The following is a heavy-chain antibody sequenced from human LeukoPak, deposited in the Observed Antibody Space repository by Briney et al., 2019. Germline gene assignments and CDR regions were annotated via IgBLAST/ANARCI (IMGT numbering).Heavy chain of an antibody. CDR1: GFTFDDYA. V-gene: IGHV3-9*01. Sequence: PGGSLRLSCAASGFTFDDYAMHWVRQAPGKGLEWVSGISWNSGSIGYADSVKGRFTISRDNAKNSLYLQMNSLRAEDTALYYCAKVEGYYDSSGYFDYWGQGTLVTVSS. CDR3: AKVEGYYDSSGYFDY. D-gene: IGHD3-22*01. CDR2: ISWNSGSI. J-gene: IGHJ4*02.